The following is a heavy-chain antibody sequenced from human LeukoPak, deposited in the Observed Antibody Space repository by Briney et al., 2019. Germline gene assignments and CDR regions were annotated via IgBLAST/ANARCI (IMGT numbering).Heavy chain of an antibody. Sequence: SETLSLTCTVSGGSISNYYLSWIRQPPGKGLEWIGYIYYSGSTNYNPSLKSRGTISVDTSKNQFSLKLSSVTAADTAVYYCARENTYYYGSGGPHTYFDYWGQGTLVTVSS. CDR2: IYYSGST. CDR3: ARENTYYYGSGGPHTYFDY. J-gene: IGHJ4*02. V-gene: IGHV4-59*01. D-gene: IGHD3-10*01. CDR1: GGSISNYY.